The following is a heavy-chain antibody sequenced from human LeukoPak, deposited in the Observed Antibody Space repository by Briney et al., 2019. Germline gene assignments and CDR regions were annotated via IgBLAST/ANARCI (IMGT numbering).Heavy chain of an antibody. J-gene: IGHJ5*02. V-gene: IGHV1-69*04. CDR1: GGTFSSYA. Sequence: ASVKVSCKASGGTFSSYAISWVRQAPGQGLEWMGRIIPIFGIANYAQKFQGRVTITADKSTSTAYMELSSLRAEDTAVYYCARDVPHNWFDTWGQGTLVTVSS. CDR3: ARDVPHNWFDT. CDR2: IIPIFGIA.